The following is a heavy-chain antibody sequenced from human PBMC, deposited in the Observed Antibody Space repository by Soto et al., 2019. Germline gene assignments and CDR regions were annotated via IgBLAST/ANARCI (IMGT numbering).Heavy chain of an antibody. J-gene: IGHJ5*02. CDR1: GFTFSSYA. CDR3: AKNLADIVVVVAAHHP. V-gene: IGHV3-23*01. CDR2: ISGSGGST. D-gene: IGHD2-15*01. Sequence: GGSLRLSCAASGFTFSSYAMSWVRQAPGKGLEWVSAISGSGGSTYYADSVKGRFTISRDNSKNTLYLQMNSLRAEDTAVYYCAKNLADIVVVVAAHHPWGQGTLVTVSS.